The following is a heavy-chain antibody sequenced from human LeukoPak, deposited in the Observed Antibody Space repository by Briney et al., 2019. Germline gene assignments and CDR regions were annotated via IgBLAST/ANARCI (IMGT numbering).Heavy chain of an antibody. CDR3: ARDLGYCSVTSCLRNWFDP. V-gene: IGHV1-18*01. D-gene: IGHD2-2*01. J-gene: IGHJ5*02. Sequence: GASVKVSCKASGYTFTNYGLSWVRQAPGQGLEWMGWISPYNDNTNYAQKFQGRVTMTTDRSTSTAYMELRSLKSDDTAVYYCARDLGYCSVTSCLRNWFDPWGQGTLVTVSS. CDR2: ISPYNDNT. CDR1: GYTFTNYG.